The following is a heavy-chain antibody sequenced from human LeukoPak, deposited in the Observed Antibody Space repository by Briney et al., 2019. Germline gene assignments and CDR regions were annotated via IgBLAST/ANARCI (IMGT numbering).Heavy chain of an antibody. CDR3: TRGCGGGSCYSGYGMDV. D-gene: IGHD2-15*01. CDR1: GGSINSGGYY. CDR2: TYSTGNT. J-gene: IGHJ6*02. Sequence: SETLSLTCTVSGGSINSGGYYWSWIRQPAGKGLEWIGRTYSTGNTNYKPSLESRVTISVDTSKNQFSLKLTSVTAADTAIYYCTRGCGGGSCYSGYGMDVWGQGTTVTVSS. V-gene: IGHV4-61*02.